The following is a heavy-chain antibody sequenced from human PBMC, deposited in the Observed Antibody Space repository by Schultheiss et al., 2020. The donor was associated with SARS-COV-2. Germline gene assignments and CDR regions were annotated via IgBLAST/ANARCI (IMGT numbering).Heavy chain of an antibody. CDR3: ARLTVVTPGFDY. Sequence: SETLSLTCAVYGGSFSGYYWSWIRQPPGKGLEWIGEINHSGSTNYNPSLKSRVTISVDTSKNQFSLKLSSVTAADTAVYYCARLTVVTPGFDYWGQGTLVTVSS. D-gene: IGHD4-23*01. CDR1: GGSFSGYY. V-gene: IGHV4-34*01. J-gene: IGHJ4*02. CDR2: INHSGST.